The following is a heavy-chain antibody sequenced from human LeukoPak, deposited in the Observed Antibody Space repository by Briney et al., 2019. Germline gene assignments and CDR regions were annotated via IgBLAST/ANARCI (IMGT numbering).Heavy chain of an antibody. CDR2: INHSGST. CDR3: ASWTYYYDSSGPGYFDY. CDR1: GGSFSGYY. V-gene: IGHV4-34*01. Sequence: SETLSLTCAVYGGSFSGYYWSWIRQPPGKGLEWIGEINHSGSTNYNPSLKSRVTISVDTSKNQFSLKLSSVTAADTAVYYCASWTYYYDSSGPGYFDYLGQGTLVTVSS. J-gene: IGHJ4*02. D-gene: IGHD3-22*01.